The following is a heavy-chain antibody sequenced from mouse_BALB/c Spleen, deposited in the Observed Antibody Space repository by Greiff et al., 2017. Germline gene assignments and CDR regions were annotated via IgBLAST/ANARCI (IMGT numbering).Heavy chain of an antibody. Sequence: LQQPGAELVKPGASVKMSCKASGYTFTSYNMHWVKQTPGQGLEWIGAIYPGNGDTSYNQKFKGKATLTADKSSSTAYMQLSSLTSVDSAVYYCARSGLPWYFDVWGAGTTVTVSS. CDR2: IYPGNGDT. CDR1: GYTFTSYN. D-gene: IGHD3-1*01. V-gene: IGHV1-12*01. J-gene: IGHJ1*01. CDR3: ARSGLPWYFDV.